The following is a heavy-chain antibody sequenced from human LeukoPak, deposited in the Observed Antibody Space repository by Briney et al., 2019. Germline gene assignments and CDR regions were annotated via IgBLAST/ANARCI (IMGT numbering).Heavy chain of an antibody. CDR1: GGSFSGYY. CDR2: INHSGST. CDR3: ARGGSYSSSWYGVWFDP. D-gene: IGHD6-13*01. V-gene: IGHV4-34*01. J-gene: IGHJ5*02. Sequence: PSETLSLTCAVYGGSFSGYYWSWIRQPPGKGLEWIGEINHSGSTNYNPSLKSRVTISVDTSKNQFSLKLSSVTAADTAVYYCARGGSYSSSWYGVWFDPWGQGTLVTVSS.